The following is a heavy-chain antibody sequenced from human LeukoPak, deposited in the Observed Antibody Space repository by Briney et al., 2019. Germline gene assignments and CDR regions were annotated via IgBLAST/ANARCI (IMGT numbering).Heavy chain of an antibody. V-gene: IGHV3-53*01. D-gene: IGHD6-19*01. CDR3: AKAWSSAWFWIFDY. J-gene: IGHJ4*02. Sequence: GSLRLSCAVPGFTVSNNHIYWVRQAPGKGLEWVSVIYGGGATYYADSVKGRFTISRDNSKNTLYLQMNSLRAEDTAIYYCAKAWSSAWFWIFDYWGQGTLVTVFS. CDR2: IYGGGAT. CDR1: GFTVSNNH.